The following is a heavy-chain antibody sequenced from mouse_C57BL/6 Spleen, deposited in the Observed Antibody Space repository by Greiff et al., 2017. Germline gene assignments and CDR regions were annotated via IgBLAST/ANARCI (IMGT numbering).Heavy chain of an antibody. J-gene: IGHJ4*01. Sequence: DVKLQESGPELVKPGASVKMSCKASGYTFTDYNMHWVKQSHGKSLEWIGYINPNNGGTSYNQKFKGKATLTVNKSSSTAYMELRSLTSEDSAVYYCAKSTVVNYYAMDYWGQGTSVTVSS. CDR1: GYTFTDYN. CDR2: INPNNGGT. D-gene: IGHD1-1*01. CDR3: AKSTVVNYYAMDY. V-gene: IGHV1-22*01.